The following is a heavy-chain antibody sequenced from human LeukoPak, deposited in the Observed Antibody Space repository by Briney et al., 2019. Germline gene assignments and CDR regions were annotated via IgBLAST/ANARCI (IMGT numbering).Heavy chain of an antibody. V-gene: IGHV1-18*01. CDR3: ARYLGHSSGSKRGFDY. D-gene: IGHD6-19*01. J-gene: IGHJ4*02. CDR2: ISGHNDNA. CDR1: GYTLSTYG. Sequence: ASVKVSCKASGYTLSTYGISWVRQAPGQGLEWLGWISGHNDNANYVQEFQDRVTMTTDTSTTTAYMELRSLTSDDTAVYFCARYLGHSSGSKRGFDYWGQGTLDTVSS.